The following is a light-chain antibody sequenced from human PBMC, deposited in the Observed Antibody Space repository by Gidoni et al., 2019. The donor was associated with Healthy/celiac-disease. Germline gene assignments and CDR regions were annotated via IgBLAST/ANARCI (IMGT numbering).Light chain of an antibody. CDR2: DAS. J-gene: IGKJ4*01. V-gene: IGKV1-33*01. CDR3: QQYDNLPPLT. Sequence: DIQMTQSPSSLSASVGDRVTLTCQARQDISNYLNWYQQKPGKAPKLLIYDASNLETGGPSRFSGSGSGTDFTFTISSLQPEDIATYYCQQYDNLPPLTFXGXTKVEIK. CDR1: QDISNY.